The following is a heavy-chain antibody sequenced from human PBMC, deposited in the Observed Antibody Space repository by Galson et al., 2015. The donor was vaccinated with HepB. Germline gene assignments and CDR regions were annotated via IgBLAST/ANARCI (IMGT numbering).Heavy chain of an antibody. D-gene: IGHD3-22*01. V-gene: IGHV6-1*01. Sequence: CAISGDSVSSNSAAWNWIRQSPSRGLEWLGRTYYRSKWYNDYAVSVKSRITINPDTSKNQFSLQLNSVTPEDTAVYYCARDTLYYDSSGTYYYYYYMDVWGKGTTVTVSS. CDR2: TYYRSKWYN. J-gene: IGHJ6*03. CDR3: ARDTLYYDSSGTYYYYYYMDV. CDR1: GDSVSSNSAA.